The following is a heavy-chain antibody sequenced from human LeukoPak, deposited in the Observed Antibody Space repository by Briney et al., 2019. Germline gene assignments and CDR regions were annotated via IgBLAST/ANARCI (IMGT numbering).Heavy chain of an antibody. J-gene: IGHJ6*02. D-gene: IGHD1-26*01. CDR2: IRSKANSYAT. CDR1: GSTFSGSA. Sequence: GGSLKLSCAASGSTFSGSAMHWARQASGKGLEWVGRIRSKANSYATAYAASVRGRFTISRDDSKNTAYLQMNSLKTEDTAVYYCTRLDFMGATREHYYYGMDVWGQGTTVTVSS. V-gene: IGHV3-73*01. CDR3: TRLDFMGATREHYYYGMDV.